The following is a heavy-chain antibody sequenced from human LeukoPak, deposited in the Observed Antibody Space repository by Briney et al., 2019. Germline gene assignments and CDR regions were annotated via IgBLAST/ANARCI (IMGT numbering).Heavy chain of an antibody. Sequence: SETLSLTCTVAGGSMDSFYWSWIRQSPGGGLEWIGYIYYSGTTNYNPSLRSRLTISVDTYKNQFSLKLSSVTAADTAVYYCARLARLTLIRGVTGYHSLDVWGKGTKVTASS. CDR2: IYYSGTT. CDR1: GGSMDSFY. CDR3: ARLARLTLIRGVTGYHSLDV. V-gene: IGHV4-59*01. D-gene: IGHD3-10*01. J-gene: IGHJ6*04.